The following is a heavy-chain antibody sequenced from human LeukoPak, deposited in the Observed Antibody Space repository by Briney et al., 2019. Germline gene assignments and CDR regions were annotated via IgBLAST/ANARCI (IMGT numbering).Heavy chain of an antibody. D-gene: IGHD5-18*01. CDR1: GFTFDDYA. V-gene: IGHV3-9*03. CDR2: ISWNSGSI. CDR3: AKGSIQDWIQLWFDI. J-gene: IGHJ3*02. Sequence: PGRSLRLSCAASGFTFDDYAMHWVRQAPGKGLEWVSGISWNSGSIGYADSVKGRFTISRDNAKNSLYLQMNSLRAEDMALYYCAKGSIQDWIQLWFDIWGQGTMVTVSS.